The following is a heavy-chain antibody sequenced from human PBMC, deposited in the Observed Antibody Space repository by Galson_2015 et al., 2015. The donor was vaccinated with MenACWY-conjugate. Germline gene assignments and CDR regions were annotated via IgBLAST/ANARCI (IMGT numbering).Heavy chain of an antibody. CDR2: ISYDGSNK. CDR3: ARVYSGSPDYGMDV. CDR1: GFSFSSYD. J-gene: IGHJ6*02. Sequence: SLRLSCAASGFSFSSYDMHWVRQAPGKGLDWVAVISYDGSNKYYADSVKGRFTISRDKNTLYLEMISLRGEDTAMYYCARVYSGSPDYGMDVWGQGTTVTVSS. V-gene: IGHV3-30*04. D-gene: IGHD1-26*01.